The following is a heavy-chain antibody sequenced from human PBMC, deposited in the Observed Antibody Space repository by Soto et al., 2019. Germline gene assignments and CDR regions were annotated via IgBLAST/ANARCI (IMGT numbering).Heavy chain of an antibody. J-gene: IGHJ3*01. CDR3: GGLRGNNALDV. CDR2: TSAYNGNT. D-gene: IGHD5-12*01. Sequence: QVQLVQSGAEVKKPGASVKVSCKASGYTFTSYGITWVRQAPGQGLKWLGWTSAYNGNTNYAQTLQGRATMTKDTSTSTAYRELRSLRSDDTAVNYCGGLRGNNALDVWGQGTMVTVSS. V-gene: IGHV1-18*01. CDR1: GYTFTSYG.